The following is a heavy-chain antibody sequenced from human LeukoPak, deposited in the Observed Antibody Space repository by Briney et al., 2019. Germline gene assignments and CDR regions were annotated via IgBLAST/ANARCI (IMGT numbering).Heavy chain of an antibody. Sequence: ASVKVSCKASGYTFTGYYMHWVRQAPGQGLEWMGWINPNSGGTNYAQKFQGRVTMTRDTSISTAYMELSRLRSDDTAVYYCARAGGAIAVAGNGFDPWGQGTLVTVSS. V-gene: IGHV1-2*02. J-gene: IGHJ5*02. CDR2: INPNSGGT. CDR1: GYTFTGYY. D-gene: IGHD6-19*01. CDR3: ARAGGAIAVAGNGFDP.